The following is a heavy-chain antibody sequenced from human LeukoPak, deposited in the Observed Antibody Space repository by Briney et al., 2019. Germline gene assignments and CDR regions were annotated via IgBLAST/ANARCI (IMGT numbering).Heavy chain of an antibody. Sequence: PSETLSLTCTVSGGSISSSSYYWGWIRQPPGKGLEWIGSIYYSGSTYYNPSLKSRVTISVDTSKNQFSLKLSSVTAADTAVYYCARHQTLVVPAAPFDYWGQGTLVTVSS. J-gene: IGHJ4*02. CDR3: ARHQTLVVPAAPFDY. D-gene: IGHD2-2*01. CDR2: IYYSGST. CDR1: GGSISSSSYY. V-gene: IGHV4-39*01.